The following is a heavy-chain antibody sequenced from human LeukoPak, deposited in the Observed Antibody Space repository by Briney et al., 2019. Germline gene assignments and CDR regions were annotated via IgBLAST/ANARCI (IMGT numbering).Heavy chain of an antibody. D-gene: IGHD3-16*01. CDR1: GYTFTAYY. CDR2: SRPGDTRT. CDR3: VREKSGGTSDY. J-gene: IGHJ4*02. V-gene: IGHV1-46*01. Sequence: ASVKVSCKASGYTFTAYYIQWVRQAPRQGLERMGTSRPGDTRTTYAQKFQARVTMTWAMSTTTGYLPLRSLRSEDTAVYYCVREKSGGTSDYWGQGTLVTVSS.